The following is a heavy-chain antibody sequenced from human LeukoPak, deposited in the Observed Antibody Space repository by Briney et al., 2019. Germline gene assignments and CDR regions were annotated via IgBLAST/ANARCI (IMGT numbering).Heavy chain of an antibody. CDR1: GYTFTSYG. CDR3: ARDPYYDILTGYYLAVGLDY. Sequence: GASVKVSCEASGYTFTSYGISWVRQAPGQGLEWMGWISAYNGNTNYAQKLQGRVTMTTDTSTSTAYMELRSLRSDDTAVYYCARDPYYDILTGYYLAVGLDYWGQGTLVTVSS. V-gene: IGHV1-18*01. CDR2: ISAYNGNT. D-gene: IGHD3-9*01. J-gene: IGHJ4*02.